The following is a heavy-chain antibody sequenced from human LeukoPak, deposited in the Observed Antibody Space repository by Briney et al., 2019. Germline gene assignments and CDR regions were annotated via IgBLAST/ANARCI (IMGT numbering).Heavy chain of an antibody. D-gene: IGHD3-10*01. J-gene: IGHJ3*02. V-gene: IGHV1-18*01. CDR1: GYTFTSYG. CDR2: ISAYNGNT. CDR3: ARVIITTGGAGAFDI. Sequence: GASVKVSCKASGYTFTSYGISWVRQAPGQGLEWMGWISAYNGNTNYAQKLQGRVTMTTDTSTSTAYMDVRSLRSDDTAIYYCARVIITTGGAGAFDIWGQGTMVTVSS.